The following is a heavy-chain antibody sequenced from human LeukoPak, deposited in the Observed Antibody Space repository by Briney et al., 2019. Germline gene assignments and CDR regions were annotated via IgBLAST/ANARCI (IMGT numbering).Heavy chain of an antibody. CDR2: IWYDGSNE. D-gene: IGHD3-10*01. CDR3: ARDTGRVRGASEY. Sequence: GRSLRLSCAASGFTFSSYAMNWVRQAPGKGLEWVALIWYDGSNEYYADSVRGRFTISRDNSKNTLYLQMNSLRADDTAVYYCARDTGRVRGASEYWGEGSLVTVSS. V-gene: IGHV3-33*01. J-gene: IGHJ4*02. CDR1: GFTFSSYA.